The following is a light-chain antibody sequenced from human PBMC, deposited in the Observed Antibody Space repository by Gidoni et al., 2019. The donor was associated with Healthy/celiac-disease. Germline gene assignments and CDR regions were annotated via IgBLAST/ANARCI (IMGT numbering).Light chain of an antibody. CDR2: AAS. Sequence: DIQLTQSPSLLSASVGARFTITCRASQGISSYLAWYQQKPGKAPKLLIYAASTLQSGVPSRFSGSGSGTEFTLTISSLQPEDFATYYCQQLNSWTFGQGTKVEIK. CDR3: QQLNSWT. CDR1: QGISSY. J-gene: IGKJ1*01. V-gene: IGKV1-9*01.